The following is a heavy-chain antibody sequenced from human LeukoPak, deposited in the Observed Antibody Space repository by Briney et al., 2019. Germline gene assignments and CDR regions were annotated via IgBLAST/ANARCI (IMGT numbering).Heavy chain of an antibody. CDR2: IYFSGST. CDR1: GGSITSSSYY. J-gene: IGHJ5*02. CDR3: ARENLLDYYGSVDP. D-gene: IGHD3-10*01. Sequence: PSETLSLTCTVSGGSITSSSYYWGRIRQPPGKGLEWIGSIYFSGSTYHNPSLKSRVTISVDTSKNQLSLKLSSVTAADTAVYYCARENLLDYYGSVDPWGQGTLVTVSS. V-gene: IGHV4-39*07.